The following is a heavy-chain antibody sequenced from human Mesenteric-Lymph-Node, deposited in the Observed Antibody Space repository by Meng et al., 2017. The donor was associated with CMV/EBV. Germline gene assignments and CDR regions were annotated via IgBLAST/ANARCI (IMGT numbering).Heavy chain of an antibody. CDR3: ARDNVNPEGFDP. CDR2: INPNSGAS. CDR1: GYTFTDFY. J-gene: IGHJ5*02. Sequence: QVQLVQSRAEVGKPGASVMVSCKASGYTFTDFYIHWVRQAPGQGLEWMGRINPNSGASNSAQNFQGRVTMTRDTSISTAYMELGRLTSDDTAVYYCARDNVNPEGFDPWGQGTLVTVSS. V-gene: IGHV1-2*06. D-gene: IGHD2/OR15-2a*01.